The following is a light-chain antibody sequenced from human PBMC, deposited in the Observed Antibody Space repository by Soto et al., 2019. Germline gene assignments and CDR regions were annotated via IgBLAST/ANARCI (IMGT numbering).Light chain of an antibody. J-gene: IGKJ5*01. V-gene: IGKV1-13*02. CDR1: QDVANR. CDR3: QQFMSYPLT. CDR2: NVS. Sequence: AIQLTQSPSSLSSSVRDRVIINCRASQDVANRLNWYQQTPGKPPKLLISNVSNLENGVPSRFSGSGSGTDFTLTITSLQPEDFGTYHCQQFMSYPLTFGQGTRLDIK.